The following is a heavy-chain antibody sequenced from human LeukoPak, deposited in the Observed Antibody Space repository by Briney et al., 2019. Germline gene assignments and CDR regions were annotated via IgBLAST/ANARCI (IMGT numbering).Heavy chain of an antibody. CDR1: GYTFTIYG. D-gene: IGHD3-22*01. Sequence: ASVTVSFKASGYTFTIYGISWVRQAPGQGLEWMGWISAYNGNTNYAQKLQGRVTMTTDTSTSTAYMELRSLRSDDTAVYYCARNPYYYDSSGYYPRGPYYYYYMDVWGKGTTVTVSS. CDR2: ISAYNGNT. CDR3: ARNPYYYDSSGYYPRGPYYYYYMDV. J-gene: IGHJ6*03. V-gene: IGHV1-18*01.